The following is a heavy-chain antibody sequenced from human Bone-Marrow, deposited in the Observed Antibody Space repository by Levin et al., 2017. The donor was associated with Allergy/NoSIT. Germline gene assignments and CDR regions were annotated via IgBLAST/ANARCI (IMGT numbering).Heavy chain of an antibody. V-gene: IGHV1-18*01. Sequence: GESLKISCKADGYMFTSYQIGWVRQAPGQGLEWMGWISTYTGDTNYAQKLQDRITLTTDSSTSTAYMELRSLRSDDTAVYYCARGSLGLLTHFDYWGQGTLVTVSS. CDR1: GYMFTSYQ. J-gene: IGHJ4*02. CDR2: ISTYTGDT. CDR3: ARGSLGLLTHFDY. D-gene: IGHD1-26*01.